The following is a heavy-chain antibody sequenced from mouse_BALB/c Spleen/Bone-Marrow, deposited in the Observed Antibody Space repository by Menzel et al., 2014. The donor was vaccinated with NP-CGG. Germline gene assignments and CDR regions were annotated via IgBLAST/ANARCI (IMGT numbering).Heavy chain of an antibody. Sequence: VQLQQSGTELVKPGASVKLSCKASGYTFTSYWVHWVKQRPGQGLEWIGEIHPSNGRTNYSEKFKTKATLTVDKSSTTAHMQLRSLTSEDSAVYYCARETARAMMDYWGQGTSVTVSS. J-gene: IGHJ4*01. CDR1: GYTFTSYW. CDR2: IHPSNGRT. CDR3: ARETARAMMDY. V-gene: IGHV1S81*02. D-gene: IGHD3-2*01.